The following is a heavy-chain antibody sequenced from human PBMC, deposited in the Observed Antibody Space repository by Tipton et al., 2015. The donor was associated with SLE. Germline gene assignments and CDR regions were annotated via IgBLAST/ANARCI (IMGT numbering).Heavy chain of an antibody. J-gene: IGHJ5*02. V-gene: IGHV4-34*01. CDR2: INHSGST. D-gene: IGHD1-26*01. CDR3: ARGNSGSYSP. Sequence: GLVKPSETLSLTCAVYGGSFSGYYWSWIRQPPGKGLEWIGEINHSGSTNYNPSLKSRVTISVDTSKNQFSLKLSSVTAADTAVYYCARGNSGSYSPWGQGTLVTVSS. CDR1: GGSFSGYY.